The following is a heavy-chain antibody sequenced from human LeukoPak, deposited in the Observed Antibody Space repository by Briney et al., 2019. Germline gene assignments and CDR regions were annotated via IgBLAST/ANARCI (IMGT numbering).Heavy chain of an antibody. V-gene: IGHV3-30*18. CDR1: GFTFSSYG. Sequence: GGSLRPSCAASGFTFSSYGMHWVRQAPGKGLEWVAVISYDGTKKYYADSVKGRFTISRDNSKNTLYLQMNSLRAEDTAVYYCAKDAGLRMAFLLQYYYYGMDVWGQGTTVTVSS. D-gene: IGHD5-24*01. CDR2: ISYDGTKK. J-gene: IGHJ6*02. CDR3: AKDAGLRMAFLLQYYYYGMDV.